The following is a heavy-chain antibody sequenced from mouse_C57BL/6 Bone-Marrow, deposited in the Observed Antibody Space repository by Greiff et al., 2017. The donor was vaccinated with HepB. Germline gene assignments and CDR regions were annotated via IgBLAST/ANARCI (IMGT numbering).Heavy chain of an antibody. D-gene: IGHD1-1*01. CDR1: GYTFTSYW. J-gene: IGHJ2*01. V-gene: IGHV1-61*01. CDR3: ARAFITTVVADY. Sequence: VQLKQPGAELVRPGSSVKLSCKASGYTFTSYWMDWVKQRPGQGLEWIGNIYPSDSETHYNQKFKDKATLTVDKSSSTAYMQLSSLTSEDSAVYYCARAFITTVVADYWGQGTTLTVSS. CDR2: IYPSDSET.